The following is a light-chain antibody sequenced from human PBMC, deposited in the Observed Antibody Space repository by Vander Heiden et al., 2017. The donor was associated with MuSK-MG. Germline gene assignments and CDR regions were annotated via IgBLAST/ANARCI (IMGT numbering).Light chain of an antibody. CDR3: QQSYSTLSWT. CDR1: QSISSY. CDR2: AAS. J-gene: IGKJ1*01. V-gene: IGKV1-39*01. Sequence: MQMTQSPSSLSASVGDRVTITCRASQSISSYLNWYQQKPGTAPKLLIYAASSLQSGGPSRFSGSGSGTDFTLTISSLQPEDFATYYCQQSYSTLSWTFGQGTKVEIK.